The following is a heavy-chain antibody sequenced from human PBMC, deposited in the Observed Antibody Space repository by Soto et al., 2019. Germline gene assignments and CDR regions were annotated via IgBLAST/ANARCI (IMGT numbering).Heavy chain of an antibody. CDR2: ISYDGSNK. D-gene: IGHD6-13*01. Sequence: PGGSLRLSCAASGFTFSSYGMHWVRQAPGKGLEWVAVISYDGSNKYYADSVKGRFTISRDNSKNTLYLQMNSLRAEDTAVYYCAKGKILPNWGQGTLVTVSS. CDR3: AKGKILPN. J-gene: IGHJ4*02. CDR1: GFTFSSYG. V-gene: IGHV3-30*18.